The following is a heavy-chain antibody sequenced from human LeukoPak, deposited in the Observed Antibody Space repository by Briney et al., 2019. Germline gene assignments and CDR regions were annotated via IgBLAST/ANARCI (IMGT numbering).Heavy chain of an antibody. J-gene: IGHJ6*03. V-gene: IGHV1-2*02. D-gene: IGHD1-26*01. Sequence: GASVKVSCKASGYTFTSYDINWVRQATGQGLEWMGWINPNSGGTNYAQKFQGRVTMTRDTSISTAYMELSRLRSDDTAVYYCARDTSAFLGGAYMDVWGKGTTVTISS. CDR1: GYTFTSYD. CDR2: INPNSGGT. CDR3: ARDTSAFLGGAYMDV.